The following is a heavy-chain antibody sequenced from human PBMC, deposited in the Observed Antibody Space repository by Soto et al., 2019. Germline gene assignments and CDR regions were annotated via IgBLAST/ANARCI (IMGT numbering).Heavy chain of an antibody. CDR2: IYPGDSDT. Sequence: GESLKISCKGSGYSFTSYWIGWVRQMPGKGLEWMGIIYPGDSDTRYSPSFQGQVTISADKSISTAYLQWSSLKASDTAMYYCARHDSSSWYSGYYYGMDVWGQGTTVTVSS. D-gene: IGHD6-13*01. J-gene: IGHJ6*02. CDR3: ARHDSSSWYSGYYYGMDV. CDR1: GYSFTSYW. V-gene: IGHV5-51*01.